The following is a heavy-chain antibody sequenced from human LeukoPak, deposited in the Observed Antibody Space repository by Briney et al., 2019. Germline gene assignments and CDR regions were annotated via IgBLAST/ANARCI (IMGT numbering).Heavy chain of an antibody. J-gene: IGHJ4*02. CDR2: INPNSGGT. V-gene: IGHV1-2*02. D-gene: IGHD3-9*01. Sequence: ASVKVSCKASGYTFTGYYMHWVRQAPGQGLEWMGWINPNSGGTNYAQKFQGRVTMTRDTSISTAYMELSRLRSDDTAVYYCARDSTLGKLRYFDWSDFYFDYWGQGTLVTVSS. CDR3: ARDSTLGKLRYFDWSDFYFDY. CDR1: GYTFTGYY.